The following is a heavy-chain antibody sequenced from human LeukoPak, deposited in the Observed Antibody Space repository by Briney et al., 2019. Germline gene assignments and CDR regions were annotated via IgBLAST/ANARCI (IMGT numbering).Heavy chain of an antibody. V-gene: IGHV1-69*06. J-gene: IGHJ6*03. CDR1: GYTFTSYG. Sequence: SVKVSCKASGYTFTSYGISWVRQAPGQGLEWMGGIIPIFGTANYAQKFQGRVTITADKSTSTAYMELSSLRSEDTAVYYCATGTSIAAAGTHMSYYYYYMDVWGKGTTVTVSS. CDR3: ATGTSIAAAGTHMSYYYYYMDV. CDR2: IIPIFGTA. D-gene: IGHD6-13*01.